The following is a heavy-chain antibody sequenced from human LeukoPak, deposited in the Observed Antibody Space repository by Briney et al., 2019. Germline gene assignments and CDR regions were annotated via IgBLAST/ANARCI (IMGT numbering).Heavy chain of an antibody. Sequence: PSETLSLTCTVSGGAISSYYWSWIRQPPGKGLEWIGYISYSGGTNYKPSLKSRVTISLDTSRNHFSLKLSSVTAADTAVYYCARDRAGDILTGYWFDPWGQGTLVTVSS. D-gene: IGHD3-9*01. V-gene: IGHV4-59*01. J-gene: IGHJ5*02. CDR3: ARDRAGDILTGYWFDP. CDR2: ISYSGGT. CDR1: GGAISSYY.